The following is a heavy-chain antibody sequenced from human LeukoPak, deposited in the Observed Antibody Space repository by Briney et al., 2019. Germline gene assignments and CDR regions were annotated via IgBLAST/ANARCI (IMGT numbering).Heavy chain of an antibody. CDR2: VNHSGTT. CDR3: ARVPDCSTTSCYTLGWLDP. Sequence: PSETLSLTCAVYDGLFSGYYWSWIRQPPGMGLGWIGEVNHSGTTNYNPSLKSRVTISVDTSKSQFSLKLTSVTAADTAVYYCARVPDCSTTSCYTLGWLDPWGQGTLVTVSS. V-gene: IGHV4-34*01. D-gene: IGHD2-2*02. CDR1: DGLFSGYY. J-gene: IGHJ5*02.